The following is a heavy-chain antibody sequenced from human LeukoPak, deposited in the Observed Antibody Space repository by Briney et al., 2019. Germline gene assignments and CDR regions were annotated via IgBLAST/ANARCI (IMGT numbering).Heavy chain of an antibody. Sequence: SETLSLTCTVSGGSISSGSYYWSWIRQPAGKGLEWIGRIYTSGSTNYNPSLKSRVTISVDTSKNQFSLKLSSVTAADTAVYYCAREPGLYSSGWYYFDYWGQGTLVTVSS. CDR3: AREPGLYSSGWYYFDY. V-gene: IGHV4-61*02. D-gene: IGHD6-19*01. CDR2: IYTSGST. CDR1: GGSISSGSYY. J-gene: IGHJ4*02.